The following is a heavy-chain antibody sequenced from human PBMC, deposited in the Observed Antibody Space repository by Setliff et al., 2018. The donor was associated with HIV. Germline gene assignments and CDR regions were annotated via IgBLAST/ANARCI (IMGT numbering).Heavy chain of an antibody. CDR3: ARDRGYPDSFNI. Sequence: PGGSLRLSCAASGFTVSSNYMSWVRQAPGKGLAWVSYINSDGSIITYGESVKGRFTISRDNAKNTLYLQMNSLRAEDTAVYYCARDRGYPDSFNIWGQGTVVTVSS. J-gene: IGHJ3*02. CDR2: INSDGSII. D-gene: IGHD3-10*01. CDR1: GFTVSSNY. V-gene: IGHV3-74*01.